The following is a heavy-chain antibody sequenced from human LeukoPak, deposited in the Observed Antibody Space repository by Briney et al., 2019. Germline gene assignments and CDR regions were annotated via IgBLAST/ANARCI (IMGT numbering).Heavy chain of an antibody. Sequence: SETLSLTCTVSGGSISSYYWSWIRQPPGKGLKWIGNIYYSGYTTYSPSLRSRLTISIDTSKNQFSLKLMSVTAADTAVYYCARDSGTTGEVKFDPWGQGTLVTVSS. CDR3: ARDSGTTGEVKFDP. J-gene: IGHJ5*02. CDR2: IYYSGYT. CDR1: GGSISSYY. D-gene: IGHD3-10*01. V-gene: IGHV4-59*12.